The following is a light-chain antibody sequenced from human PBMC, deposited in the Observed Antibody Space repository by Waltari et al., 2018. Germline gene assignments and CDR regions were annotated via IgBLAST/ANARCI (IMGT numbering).Light chain of an antibody. CDR2: AAS. CDR1: QSISSY. V-gene: IGKV1-39*01. Sequence: DLQMNQSPFSLSASVGYRVTITCRARQSISSYLHRYQLQPEKAPKIQLYAASSLQSGVPSRFSGSGFVTDFTLTISSLQPEDFATYYCQQSYSTPRTFVQGTKLEI. CDR3: QQSYSTPRT. J-gene: IGKJ2*01.